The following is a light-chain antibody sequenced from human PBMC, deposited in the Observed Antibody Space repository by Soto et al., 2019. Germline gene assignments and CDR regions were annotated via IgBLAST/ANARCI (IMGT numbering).Light chain of an antibody. CDR3: QQHANSPQT. CDR1: ESVGNNY. V-gene: IGKV3-20*01. Sequence: ELVLTQSPGTLSLSPGERATLSCRASESVGNNYLAWYQQKPGQAPRLLIHTTSRRATGISDRVSGSGSGTEFTLTISRLEPEDFAVYYCQQHANSPQTFGQGTRLEIK. CDR2: TTS. J-gene: IGKJ5*01.